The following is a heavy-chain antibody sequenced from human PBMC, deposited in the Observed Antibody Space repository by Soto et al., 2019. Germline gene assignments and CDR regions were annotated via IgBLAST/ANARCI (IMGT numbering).Heavy chain of an antibody. V-gene: IGHV3-21*04. CDR1: GCTFSSYS. CDR3: AKDARAVAGLGVYYFDL. CDR2: ISSSSTFI. D-gene: IGHD6-19*01. J-gene: IGHJ4*02. Sequence: AGGSLRLSSAASGCTFSSYSMNWVRQAPGKGLEWVSSISSSSTFIYYADSVKGRFTTSRDNAKNTLYLQMNSLRTEDTAFYYCAKDARAVAGLGVYYFDLWGQGTLVTVSS.